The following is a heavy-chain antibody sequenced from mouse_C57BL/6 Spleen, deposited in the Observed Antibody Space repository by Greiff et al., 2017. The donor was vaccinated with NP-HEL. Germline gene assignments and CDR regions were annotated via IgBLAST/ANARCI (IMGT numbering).Heavy chain of an antibody. D-gene: IGHD2-5*01. Sequence: QVHVKQPGAELVRPGTSVKLSCKASGYTFTSYWMHWVKQRPGQGLEWIGVIDPSDSYTNYNQKFKGKATLTVDTSSSTAYMQLSSLTSEDSAVYYCAKDSNYFDYWGQGTTLTVSS. V-gene: IGHV1-59*01. CDR3: AKDSNYFDY. J-gene: IGHJ2*01. CDR2: IDPSDSYT. CDR1: GYTFTSYW.